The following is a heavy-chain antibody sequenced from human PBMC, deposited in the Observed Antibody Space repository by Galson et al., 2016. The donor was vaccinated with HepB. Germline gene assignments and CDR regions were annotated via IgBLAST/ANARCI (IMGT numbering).Heavy chain of an antibody. CDR2: IWYNGINK. CDR1: GFTFSSYG. D-gene: IGHD6-13*01. Sequence: SLRLSCAASGFTFSSYGMHWVRQAPGKGLEWVALIWYNGINKYYTESVKGRFTISRDNSKNILYLQMDSLRVEDSAVYYCARLSSLSWRESENSYFYSWGRGTLVSVSS. V-gene: IGHV3-33*01. J-gene: IGHJ4*02. CDR3: ARLSSLSWRESENSYFYS.